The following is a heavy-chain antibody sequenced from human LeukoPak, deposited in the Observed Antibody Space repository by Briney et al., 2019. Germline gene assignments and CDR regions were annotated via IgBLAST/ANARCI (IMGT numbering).Heavy chain of an antibody. J-gene: IGHJ5*02. CDR1: GGSISSYY. V-gene: IGHV4-59*01. CDR2: IYYSGST. Sequence: SETLSLTCTVSGGSISSYYWSWIRQPPGKGLEWIGYIYYSGSTNYNRSLKSRVTISVDTSKNQFSLKLSSVTAADTAVYYCARGGITIFGVVTNEANWFDPWGQGTLVTVSS. CDR3: ARGGITIFGVVTNEANWFDP. D-gene: IGHD3-3*01.